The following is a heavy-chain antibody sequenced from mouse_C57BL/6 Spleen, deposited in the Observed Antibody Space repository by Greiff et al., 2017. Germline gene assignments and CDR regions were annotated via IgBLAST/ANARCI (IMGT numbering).Heavy chain of an antibody. CDR1: GYAFSSSW. Sequence: QVQLQQSGPELVKHGASVKISCKASGYAFSSSWMNWVKQRPGKGLEWIGRIYPGDGDTNYNGKFKGKATLTADKSSSTAYMQRSSLTSEDSAVYFCAGATVVATRFDDWGKGTTLTVAS. J-gene: IGHJ2*01. D-gene: IGHD1-1*01. V-gene: IGHV1-82*01. CDR3: AGATVVATRFDD. CDR2: IYPGDGDT.